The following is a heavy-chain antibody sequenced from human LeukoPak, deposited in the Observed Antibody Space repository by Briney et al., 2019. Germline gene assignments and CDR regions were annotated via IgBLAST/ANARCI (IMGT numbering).Heavy chain of an antibody. CDR1: GGSISTYY. CDR3: GRYQGQLVRYFDS. Sequence: SETLSLTCTVSGGSISTYYWTWVRQPPGKGLEWIGYINHTGTAVYNPSLKSRVIISVNTSNNQFSFRQNSMTTADTAIIYCGRYQGQLVRYFDSGPQGTLVTVS. V-gene: IGHV4-59*01. D-gene: IGHD6-6*01. CDR2: INHTGTA. J-gene: IGHJ4*02.